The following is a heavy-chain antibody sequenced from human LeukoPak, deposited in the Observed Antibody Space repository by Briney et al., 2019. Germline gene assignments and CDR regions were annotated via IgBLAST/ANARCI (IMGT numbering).Heavy chain of an antibody. D-gene: IGHD3-22*01. CDR3: ARGQYYYDSSGYYLDY. CDR2: MNPNSGNT. CDR1: GYTFTSYD. V-gene: IGHV1-8*01. Sequence: ASVKVSCKASGYTFTSYDINWVRQATGQGLEWMGWMNPNSGNTGYAQKFQGRVTMTRNTAISTAYVELSSLRSEDTAVYYCARGQYYYDSSGYYLDYWGQGTLVTVSS. J-gene: IGHJ4*02.